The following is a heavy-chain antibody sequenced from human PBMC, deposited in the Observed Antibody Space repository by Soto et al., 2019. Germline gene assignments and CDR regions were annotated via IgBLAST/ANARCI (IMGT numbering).Heavy chain of an antibody. V-gene: IGHV4-30-4*01. J-gene: IGHJ6*02. CDR2: IYYSGST. CDR1: GGSISSGDYY. CDR3: ARWFYGDYVFYYGMDV. Sequence: SETLSLTCTVSGGSISSGDYYWSWIRQPPGKGLEWIGYIYYSGSTHYNPSLKSRVTISVDTSKNQFSLKLSSVTAADTAVYYCARWFYGDYVFYYGMDVWGQGTPVTV. D-gene: IGHD4-17*01.